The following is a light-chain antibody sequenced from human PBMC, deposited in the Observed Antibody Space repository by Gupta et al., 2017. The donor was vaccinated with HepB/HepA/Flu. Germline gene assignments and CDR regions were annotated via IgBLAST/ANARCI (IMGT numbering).Light chain of an antibody. CDR2: DAF. V-gene: IGKV3-11*01. CDR1: QSVSSY. Sequence: EIVLTHSPSTLSWSPGERATLSCRASQSVSSYLAWYQQKPGQAPRLLIYDAFNRAAGLPARFSGSGYGTEFTLTISCLEPEDFAVYYCQQRSNWPRHFGRETKVENK. J-gene: IGKJ4*01. CDR3: QQRSNWPRH.